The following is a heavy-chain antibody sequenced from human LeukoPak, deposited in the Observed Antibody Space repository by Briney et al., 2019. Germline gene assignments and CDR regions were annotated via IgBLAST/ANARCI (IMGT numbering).Heavy chain of an antibody. CDR2: ISAYNGNT. CDR3: ARGDYGSGSFFGGMDV. V-gene: IGHV1-18*01. J-gene: IGHJ6*02. CDR1: GYTFTSYG. Sequence: ASVKVSCKASGYTFTSYGISWVRQAPGQGLVWMGWISAYNGNTNYAQKFQGRVTMTTDTSTSTAYMELMSLRSDDTAVYYCARGDYGSGSFFGGMDVWGQGTTVTVSS. D-gene: IGHD3-10*01.